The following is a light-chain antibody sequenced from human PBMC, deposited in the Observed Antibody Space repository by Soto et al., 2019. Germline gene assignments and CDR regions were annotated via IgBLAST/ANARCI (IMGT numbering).Light chain of an antibody. CDR1: QSISSS. J-gene: IGKJ2*01. V-gene: IGKV1-39*01. Sequence: DIQMTQSPSSLSASVGDRVTITCRASQSISSSLNWYQQKPGKAPNLLLYAASSLQSGVPSRFCGSGSGTNVTPTISSLQPEDFATYYCQQSYSTLLYTFGQGTKLEIK. CDR2: AAS. CDR3: QQSYSTLLYT.